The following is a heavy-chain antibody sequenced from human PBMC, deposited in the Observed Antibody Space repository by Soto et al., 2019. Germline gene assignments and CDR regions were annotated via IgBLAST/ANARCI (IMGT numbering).Heavy chain of an antibody. Sequence: EVQLLESGGGLVQPGESLRLSCAASRFTFSNYAMSWVRQAPGKGLEWVSAISGSGDNTYYADSVKGRFTISRDNSKNTLYLQMNSLSADDTAVYYCAKEAPVRASLYYYGMDVWGQGTTVTVSS. CDR2: ISGSGDNT. CDR3: AKEAPVRASLYYYGMDV. J-gene: IGHJ6*02. V-gene: IGHV3-23*01. D-gene: IGHD1-1*01. CDR1: RFTFSNYA.